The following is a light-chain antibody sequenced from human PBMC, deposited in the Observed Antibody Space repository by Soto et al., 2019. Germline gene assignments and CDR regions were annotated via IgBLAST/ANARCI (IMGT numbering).Light chain of an antibody. J-gene: IGLJ3*02. V-gene: IGLV2-18*02. Sequence: QSALTQPPSVSGSPGQSVTISCTGTSSDVGSYNRVSWYQQPPGTAPKLMIYEVTNRPSGVPNRFSASNSGNTASLTISGLQAEDEADYYCTSYTSSRTWVFGGGTKVTVL. CDR1: SSDVGSYNR. CDR2: EVT. CDR3: TSYTSSRTWV.